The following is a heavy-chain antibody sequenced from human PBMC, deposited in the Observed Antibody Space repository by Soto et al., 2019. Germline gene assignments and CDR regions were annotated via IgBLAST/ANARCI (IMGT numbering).Heavy chain of an antibody. CDR1: GFTFSSYW. CDR3: ARDYGGY. J-gene: IGHJ4*02. V-gene: IGHV3-7*04. CDR2: INQDGSEK. Sequence: EVQLVESGGGLVQPGGSLRLACTASGFTFSSYWMSWVRQAPGKGLEWVANINQDGSEKYYVDSVKGRFTISRDNAKNSLYLQMNGLRAEDSAVYYCARDYGGYWGQGTLVTVSS. D-gene: IGHD4-17*01.